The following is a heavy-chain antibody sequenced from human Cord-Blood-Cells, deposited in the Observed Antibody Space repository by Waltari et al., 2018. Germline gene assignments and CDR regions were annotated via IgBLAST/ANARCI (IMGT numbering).Heavy chain of an antibody. V-gene: IGHV3-23*01. CDR1: GFTFSSYA. CDR3: AKSSPSSDAFDI. CDR2: ISGSGGST. Sequence: EVQLLESGGGLVQPGGSLRLSCAASGFTFSSYAMSWVLQAPGKGLEWVSAISGSGGSTYYSDSVKGRFTISRDNSKNTLYLQMNSLRAEDTAVYYCAKSSPSSDAFDIWGQGTMVTVSS. J-gene: IGHJ3*02. D-gene: IGHD6-6*01.